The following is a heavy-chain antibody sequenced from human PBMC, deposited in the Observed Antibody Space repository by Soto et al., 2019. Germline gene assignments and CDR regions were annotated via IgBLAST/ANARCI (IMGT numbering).Heavy chain of an antibody. J-gene: IGHJ4*02. CDR3: ARTTVTTPFDY. D-gene: IGHD4-17*01. CDR2: IDWDDDK. V-gene: IGHV2-70*04. CDR1: GVSLSTRGMR. Sequence: PTPTLTLTWNFSGVSLSTRGMRVSWIRQPPGKSLEWLARIDWDDDKFYSTSLKTRLTISKDTSKNQVVLTMTNMDPVDTATYYCARTTVTTPFDYWGQGTLVTVSS.